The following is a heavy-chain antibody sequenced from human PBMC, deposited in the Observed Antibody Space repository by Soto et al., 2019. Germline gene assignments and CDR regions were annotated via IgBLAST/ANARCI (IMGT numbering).Heavy chain of an antibody. CDR2: IYYSGST. Sequence: SETLSLTCTVSGGSISSSSYYWGWIRQPPGKGLEWIGSIYYSGSTYYNPSLKSRVTISVDTSKNQFSLKLSSVTAADTAVYYCARRTLETQDGNYDFWSGYWSPYYYYGMDVWGQGTTVTVSS. V-gene: IGHV4-39*01. J-gene: IGHJ6*02. CDR3: ARRTLETQDGNYDFWSGYWSPYYYYGMDV. CDR1: GGSISSSSYY. D-gene: IGHD3-3*01.